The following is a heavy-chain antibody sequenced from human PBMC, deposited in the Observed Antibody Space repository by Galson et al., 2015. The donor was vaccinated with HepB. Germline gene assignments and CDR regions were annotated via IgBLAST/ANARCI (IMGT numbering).Heavy chain of an antibody. J-gene: IGHJ4*01. CDR1: GLPFSSYT. CDR2: LSYDGTHK. V-gene: IGHV3-30*09. CDR3: ARDYDYGDRSDY. Sequence: SLRLSCAASGLPFSSYTMHWVRQAPGKGLEWVAALSYDGTHKYYADSMRGRFAISRDNSKNTLYLQMNSLSAEDTAVYYCARDYDYGDRSDYWGHGTLVTVSS. D-gene: IGHD4-17*01.